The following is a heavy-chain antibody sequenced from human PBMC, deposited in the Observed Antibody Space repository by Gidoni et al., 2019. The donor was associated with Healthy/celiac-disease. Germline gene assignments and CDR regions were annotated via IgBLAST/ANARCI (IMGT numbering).Heavy chain of an antibody. V-gene: IGHV3-33*01. CDR3: ARETYYDILTGTSGAFDI. CDR2: IWYDGSNK. J-gene: IGHJ3*02. D-gene: IGHD3-9*01. Sequence: QVQLVESAGGVVQPGRSLRLSCAASGFTFSSYGMHWVRQAPGKGLERVAVIWYDGSNKDYADSVKGRFTISRDNSKNTLYLQMNSLRAEDTAVYYCARETYYDILTGTSGAFDIWGQGTMVTVSS. CDR1: GFTFSSYG.